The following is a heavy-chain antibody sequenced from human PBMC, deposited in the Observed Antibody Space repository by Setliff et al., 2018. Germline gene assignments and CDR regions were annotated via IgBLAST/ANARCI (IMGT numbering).Heavy chain of an antibody. V-gene: IGHV1-2*02. CDR1: GATFSSYG. Sequence: ASVKVSCKASGATFSSYGISWVRQAPGQGLEYMGWINPNSGDTHSAQKFQGRVTMTRDTSINTAYMELSSLTSDDTAFYYCVRSGKFGMRFWFDQWGQGTLVTVSS. CDR3: VRSGKFGMRFWFDQ. D-gene: IGHD1-26*01. CDR2: INPNSGDT. J-gene: IGHJ5*02.